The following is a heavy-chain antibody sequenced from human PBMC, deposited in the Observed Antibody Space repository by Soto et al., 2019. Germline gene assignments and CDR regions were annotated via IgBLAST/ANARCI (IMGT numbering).Heavy chain of an antibody. CDR2: ISSNGGST. CDR1: GFTFSSYA. CDR3: VKVGGSGSYYLYYYYGMDV. D-gene: IGHD3-10*01. Sequence: GGSLRLSCSASGFTFSSYAMHWVRQAPGKGLEYVSAISSNGGSTYYADSVKGRFTISRDNSKNTLYLQMSSLRAEDTAVYYCVKVGGSGSYYLYYYYGMDVWGQGTTVTV. J-gene: IGHJ6*02. V-gene: IGHV3-64D*06.